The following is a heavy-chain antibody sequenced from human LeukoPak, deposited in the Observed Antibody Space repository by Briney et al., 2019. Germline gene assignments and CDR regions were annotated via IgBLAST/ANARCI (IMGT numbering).Heavy chain of an antibody. CDR3: AKDRAVSAPYYFDY. CDR2: ISSSSSYI. Sequence: GGSLRLSCAASGFTFSSYSMNRVRQAPGKGLEWVSSISSSSSYIYYADSVKGRFTISRDNAKSSLYLQMNSLRAEDTAVYYCAKDRAVSAPYYFDYWGQGTLVTVSS. CDR1: GFTFSSYS. D-gene: IGHD5/OR15-5a*01. V-gene: IGHV3-21*01. J-gene: IGHJ4*02.